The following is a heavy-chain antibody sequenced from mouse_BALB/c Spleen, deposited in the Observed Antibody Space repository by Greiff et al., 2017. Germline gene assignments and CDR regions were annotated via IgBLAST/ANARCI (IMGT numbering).Heavy chain of an antibody. D-gene: IGHD2-3*01. CDR3: TRRWLLYYAMDY. V-gene: IGHV1-5*01. J-gene: IGHJ4*01. CDR1: GYTFTSYW. Sequence: EVKLVESGTVLARPGASVKMSCKASGYTFTSYWMHWVKQRPGQGLEWIGAIYPGNSDTSYNQKFKGKAKLTAVTSTSTAYMELSSLTNEDSAVYYCTRRWLLYYAMDYWGQGTSVTVSS. CDR2: IYPGNSDT.